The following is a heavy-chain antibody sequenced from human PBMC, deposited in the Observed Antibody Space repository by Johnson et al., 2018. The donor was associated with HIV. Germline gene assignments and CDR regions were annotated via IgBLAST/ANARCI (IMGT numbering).Heavy chain of an antibody. V-gene: IGHV3-20*04. Sequence: MQLVESGGGLVQPGGSLRLSCAASGFTFDDYGMSWVRQAPGKGLEWVSGMNWNGDSTGYGDFVKGRFTISRDNAKNALYLQMNSLRAEDTALYYCAREDPRECQGYGGDGFDIWGQGTMVTVAS. CDR2: MNWNGDST. CDR1: GFTFDDYG. J-gene: IGHJ3*02. CDR3: AREDPRECQGYGGDGFDI. D-gene: IGHD3-16*01.